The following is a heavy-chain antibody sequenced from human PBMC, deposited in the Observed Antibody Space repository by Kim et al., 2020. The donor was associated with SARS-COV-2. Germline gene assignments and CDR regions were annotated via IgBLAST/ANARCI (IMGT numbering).Heavy chain of an antibody. Sequence: GGSLRLSCAASGFTFSNYWMNWVRQAPGKGLEWVANIKDDGSEQYYVDSVKGRFTISRDNANNLLYLQMNSLRADDTAVFYCARPLVVGAATNPFIWGPGTEVTVSS. V-gene: IGHV3-7*01. CDR3: ARPLVVGAATNPFI. CDR2: IKDDGSEQ. CDR1: GFTFSNYW. J-gene: IGHJ3*02. D-gene: IGHD2-15*01.